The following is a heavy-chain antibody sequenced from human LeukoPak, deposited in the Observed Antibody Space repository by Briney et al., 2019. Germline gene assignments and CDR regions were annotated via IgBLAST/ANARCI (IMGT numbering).Heavy chain of an antibody. CDR1: GGSFSGYY. J-gene: IGHJ4*02. V-gene: IGHV4-34*01. CDR3: ARTDYSNYALFDY. D-gene: IGHD4-11*01. CDR2: INHSGST. Sequence: KSSETLSLTCAVYGGSFSGYYWSWIRQPPGKGLEWIGEINHSGSTNYNPSLKSRVTISVDTSKNQFSLKLSSVTAADTAVYYCARTDYSNYALFDYWGQGTLVTVSS.